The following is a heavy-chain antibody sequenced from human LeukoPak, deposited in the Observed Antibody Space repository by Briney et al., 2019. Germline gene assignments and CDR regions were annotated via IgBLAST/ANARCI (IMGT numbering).Heavy chain of an antibody. Sequence: SEPLSLTCAVYGASFSGYYWSWIRQPPGKGLEWFGYIYNIARTNYNPSLKSRVTISIDTSKNRFSLKLSSVTAADTAVYYCAMTRVVAATYDAFDIWGQGTMVTVSS. CDR3: AMTRVVAATYDAFDI. J-gene: IGHJ3*02. CDR1: GASFSGYY. D-gene: IGHD2-15*01. V-gene: IGHV4-59*08. CDR2: IYNIART.